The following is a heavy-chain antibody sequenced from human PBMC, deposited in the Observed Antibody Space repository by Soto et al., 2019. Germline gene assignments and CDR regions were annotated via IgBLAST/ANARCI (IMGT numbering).Heavy chain of an antibody. V-gene: IGHV1-69*12. CDR2: IIPMFGIV. CDR3: AGEVGGTGLQF. Sequence: QVQLVQSGTEARKPGSSVKVSCETSGGNFNNYGFNWVRQVPGQRLEWMGGIIPMFGIVKVGQIFQPRVAVTADQATGKAYMELTRLRPEDTAVYYSAGEVGGTGLQFWGQGTLVNVSS. CDR1: GGNFNNYG. D-gene: IGHD3-9*01. J-gene: IGHJ4*02.